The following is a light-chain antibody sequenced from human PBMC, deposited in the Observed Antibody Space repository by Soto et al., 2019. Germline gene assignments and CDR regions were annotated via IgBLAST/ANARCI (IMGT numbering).Light chain of an antibody. CDR3: SSFTSTSTVYV. Sequence: QSALTQPASVSGSPGQSITISCTGTINDVGVYNYVSWYQQHPAKDPKLMISEVNNRPSGVSNRFSGSKSVNTASLSISGLQADDEADYYCSSFTSTSTVYVFGTGTKLTVL. CDR2: EVN. CDR1: INDVGVYNY. J-gene: IGLJ1*01. V-gene: IGLV2-14*01.